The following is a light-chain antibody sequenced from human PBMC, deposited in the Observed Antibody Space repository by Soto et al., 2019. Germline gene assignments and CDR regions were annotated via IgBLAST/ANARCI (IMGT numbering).Light chain of an antibody. V-gene: IGKV3-20*01. CDR3: QQYASSPLT. CDR2: GAS. J-gene: IGKJ4*01. Sequence: ELVLTQSPDTLSLSPGERVTLSCRASQSVGKSYLAWYQQKPGQAPRLLIYGASSRATGIPDRFSGYESGTEYTLTISRLETEEFAVYYCQQYASSPLTFGGGTKVEIK. CDR1: QSVGKSY.